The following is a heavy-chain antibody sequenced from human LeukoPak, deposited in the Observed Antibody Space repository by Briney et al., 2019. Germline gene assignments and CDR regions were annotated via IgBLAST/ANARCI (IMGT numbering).Heavy chain of an antibody. Sequence: GGSLRLSCAVSGFTVNSNYMTWVCQAPGKGLGWVSVIYSGGRTSYADSVKGRFTISRDNSKNTLYLQMNSLRAEDTAVYYCVRRAADIHNWFDPWGQGTRVTVSA. V-gene: IGHV3-66*01. CDR1: GFTVNSNY. CDR2: IYSGGRT. D-gene: IGHD6-13*01. CDR3: VRRAADIHNWFDP. J-gene: IGHJ5*02.